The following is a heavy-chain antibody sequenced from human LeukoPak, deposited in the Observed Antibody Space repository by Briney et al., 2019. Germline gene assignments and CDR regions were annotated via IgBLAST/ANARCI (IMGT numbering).Heavy chain of an antibody. Sequence: ASVKVSCRASGGTFSSYAISWVRQAPGQGPEWMGRIIPILGIANYAQKFQGRVTITADKSTSTAYMELSSLRSEDTAVYYCARVRSGSSDSWGPGTLVTVSS. V-gene: IGHV1-69*04. CDR1: GGTFSSYA. J-gene: IGHJ4*02. CDR2: IIPILGIA. CDR3: ARVRSGSSDS. D-gene: IGHD1-26*01.